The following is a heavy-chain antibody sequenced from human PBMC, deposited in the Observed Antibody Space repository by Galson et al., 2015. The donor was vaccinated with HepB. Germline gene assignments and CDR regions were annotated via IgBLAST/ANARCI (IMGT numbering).Heavy chain of an antibody. V-gene: IGHV3-23*01. CDR1: GFTFSSYA. CDR3: AKRADPDRPTVTTILYYYGMDV. CDR2: ISGSGGST. Sequence: SLRLSCAASGFTFSSYAMSWVRQAPGKGLEWVSAISGSGGSTYYADSVKGRFTISRDNSKNTLYLQMNSLRVEDTAVYYCAKRADPDRPTVTTILYYYGMDVWGQGTTVTVSS. D-gene: IGHD4-17*01. J-gene: IGHJ6*02.